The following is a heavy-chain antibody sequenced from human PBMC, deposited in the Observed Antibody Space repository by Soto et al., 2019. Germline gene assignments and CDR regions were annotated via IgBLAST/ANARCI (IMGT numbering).Heavy chain of an antibody. J-gene: IGHJ4*02. CDR3: AKARCSTTNCNVPDY. D-gene: IGHD2-2*01. Sequence: GGSLRLSCAASGFTFSTYTMSWVRRAPGKGLEWVSAISGSGASPSYADSVQGRFTISRDNPKRTLYLQMNNLRAEDTAVYYCAKARCSTTNCNVPDYWGQGTLVTVSS. CDR2: ISGSGASP. CDR1: GFTFSTYT. V-gene: IGHV3-23*01.